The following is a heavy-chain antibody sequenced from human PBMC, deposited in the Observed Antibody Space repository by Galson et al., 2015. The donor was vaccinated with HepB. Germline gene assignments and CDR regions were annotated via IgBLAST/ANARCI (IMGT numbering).Heavy chain of an antibody. CDR3: ARDRIAARYYYYGMDV. CDR2: INAGNGNT. J-gene: IGHJ6*02. V-gene: IGHV1-3*01. Sequence: SVKVSCKASGYTFTSYAMHWVRQAPGQRLEWMGWINAGNGNTKYSQKFQGRVTITRDTSASTAYMELSSLRSEDTAVYYCARDRIAARYYYYGMDVWGQGTTVTVSS. D-gene: IGHD6-6*01. CDR1: GYTFTSYA.